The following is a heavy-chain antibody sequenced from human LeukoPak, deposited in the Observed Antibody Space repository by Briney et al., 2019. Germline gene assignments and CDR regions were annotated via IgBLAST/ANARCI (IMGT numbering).Heavy chain of an antibody. Sequence: ASVKVSCKASGYTFTSYDLNWVRQATGQGLEWMGWMNPNSGNTGYAQQFQGRVTMTRDTSISTAYMELNSLRSEDTAVYYCVRVVPSLFHFGYWGQGALVTVSS. CDR3: VRVVPSLFHFGY. CDR2: MNPNSGNT. J-gene: IGHJ4*02. CDR1: GYTFTSYD. D-gene: IGHD3-16*01. V-gene: IGHV1-8*01.